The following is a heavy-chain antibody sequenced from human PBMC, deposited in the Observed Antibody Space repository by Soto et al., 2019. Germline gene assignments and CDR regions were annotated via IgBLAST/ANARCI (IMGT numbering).Heavy chain of an antibody. J-gene: IGHJ6*02. V-gene: IGHV3-23*01. CDR1: GYTFTSYA. CDR2: ITGSGGST. CDR3: AKEGHSYYFYYGLDV. Sequence: ASVKVSCKASGYTFTSYAMHWVRQAPGKGLDWVSGITGSGGSTYYADSVKGRFTISRDNSKNTLYLQMNSLRAEDTAVYYCAKEGHSYYFYYGLDVWGQGTTVTVSS.